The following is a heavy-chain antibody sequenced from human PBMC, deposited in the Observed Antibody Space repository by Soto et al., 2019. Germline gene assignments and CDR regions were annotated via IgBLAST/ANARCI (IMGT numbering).Heavy chain of an antibody. V-gene: IGHV1-46*01. CDR1: GYTFTSYY. CDR2: INPSGGST. D-gene: IGHD3-10*01. J-gene: IGHJ6*02. Sequence: QVRLVQSGAEVKKPGASVKVSCRASGYTFTSYYMHWVRQAPGQGLEWMGVINPSGGSTSYAQKFQGRASMTRDTSASTAYMELGSLRSEDTAVYYCARVLGVGPASDYGMDVWGQGTTVTVSS. CDR3: ARVLGVGPASDYGMDV.